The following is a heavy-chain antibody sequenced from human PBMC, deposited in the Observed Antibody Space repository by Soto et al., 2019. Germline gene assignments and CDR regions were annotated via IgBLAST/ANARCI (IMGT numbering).Heavy chain of an antibody. J-gene: IGHJ4*02. CDR1: GYTFTSYG. Sequence: ASVKVSCKASGYTFTSYGISWVRQAPGQGLEWMGWISAYNGNTNYAQKLQGRVTMTTDTSTSTAYMELRSLRSYDTAVYYCARGSYDSSGYYRNPFDYWGQGTLGTVPQ. V-gene: IGHV1-18*01. CDR3: ARGSYDSSGYYRNPFDY. D-gene: IGHD3-22*01. CDR2: ISAYNGNT.